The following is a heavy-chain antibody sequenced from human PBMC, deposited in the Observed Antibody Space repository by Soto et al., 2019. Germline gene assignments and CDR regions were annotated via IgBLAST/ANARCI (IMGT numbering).Heavy chain of an antibody. CDR2: ISSSSRTI. D-gene: IGHD5-12*01. V-gene: IGHV3-48*02. Sequence: EVQLVDSGGGLVQPGGSLRLSCAASGFTFSSYTMNWVRQAPGKGLEWISYISSSSRTIYYADSVKGRFTISRDNAQNSLYLQMTSLRDEDTAVSYCARAPIRALDYWGQGTLVTVSS. J-gene: IGHJ4*02. CDR3: ARAPIRALDY. CDR1: GFTFSSYT.